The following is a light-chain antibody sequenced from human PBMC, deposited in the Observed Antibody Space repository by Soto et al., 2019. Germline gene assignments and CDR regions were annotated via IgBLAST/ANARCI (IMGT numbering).Light chain of an antibody. Sequence: IVLTQSPATLSLSPGERATLSCRASQSVSNYLAWYQHKPGQAPRLLIYDASNRATGIPARFSGSGSGTDFTLTISSLEPEDFAVYYCQQRSNWPPWTFGQGTKVEIK. V-gene: IGKV3-11*01. J-gene: IGKJ1*01. CDR1: QSVSNY. CDR2: DAS. CDR3: QQRSNWPPWT.